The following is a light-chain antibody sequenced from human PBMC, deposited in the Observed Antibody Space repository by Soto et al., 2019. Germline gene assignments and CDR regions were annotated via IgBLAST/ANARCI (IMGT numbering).Light chain of an antibody. J-gene: IGLJ2*01. CDR1: SSDIGGYNY. CDR2: DVS. V-gene: IGLV2-14*01. Sequence: QSVLTQSASVSGYPGQSITISCTGTSSDIGGYNYVSWYQQHPGKAPKLMIYDVSNRPSGVSNRFSGSKSDNTASLTISGLQAEDEADYYCSSYTSSSFLENVVFGGGTKLTVL. CDR3: SSYTSSSFLENVV.